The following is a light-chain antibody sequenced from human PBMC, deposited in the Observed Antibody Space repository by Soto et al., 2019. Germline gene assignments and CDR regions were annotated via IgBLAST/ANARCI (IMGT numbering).Light chain of an antibody. Sequence: DIQMTQSPSSLSASVGDRVTITCQASRDIDNYLNWYQQKPGKAPNLLIYDASNLETGVPLRFSGSRSVTHFTLTISSLQPEDIGTYYCHQYDKRPFTFGQGTKLEIK. J-gene: IGKJ2*01. V-gene: IGKV1-33*01. CDR3: HQYDKRPFT. CDR1: RDIDNY. CDR2: DAS.